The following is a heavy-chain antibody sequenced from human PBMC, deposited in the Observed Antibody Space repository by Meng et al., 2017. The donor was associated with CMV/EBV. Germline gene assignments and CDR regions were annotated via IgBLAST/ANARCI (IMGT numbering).Heavy chain of an antibody. CDR3: ARSGAPPKYYFDY. CDR1: GGSFSGYY. J-gene: IGHJ4*02. Sequence: QGQLQQWGAGLLKPSETLSLTCAVYGGSFSGYYWSWIRQPPGKGLEWIGEINHSGSTNYNPSLKSRVTISVDTSKNQFSLKLSSVTAADTAVYYCARSGAPPKYYFDYWGQGTLVTASS. D-gene: IGHD3-10*01. V-gene: IGHV4-34*01. CDR2: INHSGST.